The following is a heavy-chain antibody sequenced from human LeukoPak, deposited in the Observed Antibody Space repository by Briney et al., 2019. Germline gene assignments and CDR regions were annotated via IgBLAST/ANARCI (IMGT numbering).Heavy chain of an antibody. CDR1: GFDFINYS. V-gene: IGHV3-21*01. CDR3: ARVGDRDTNFYYYYYMDV. Sequence: GGSLRLSCAASGFDFINYSLNWVRQAPGKGLEWVSSISGGSSYIEYADSVRGRFSILRDNAKNSLYLQMNSLRAEDTAVYYCARVGDRDTNFYYYYYMDVWGKGTTVTVSS. J-gene: IGHJ6*03. D-gene: IGHD3-10*01. CDR2: ISGGSSYI.